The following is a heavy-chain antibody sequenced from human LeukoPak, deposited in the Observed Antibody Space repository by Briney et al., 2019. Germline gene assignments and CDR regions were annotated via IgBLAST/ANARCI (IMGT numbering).Heavy chain of an antibody. J-gene: IGHJ4*02. CDR1: GGTFSSYA. V-gene: IGHV1-69*13. D-gene: IGHD2-2*01. Sequence: ASVKVSCKASGGTFSSYAISWVRQVPGQGLEWMGGIIPIFGTANYAQKFQGRVTITADESTSTAYMELSSLRSEDTAVYYCARPVGCTSCYATDYWGQGTLVTVSS. CDR2: IIPIFGTA. CDR3: ARPVGCTSCYATDY.